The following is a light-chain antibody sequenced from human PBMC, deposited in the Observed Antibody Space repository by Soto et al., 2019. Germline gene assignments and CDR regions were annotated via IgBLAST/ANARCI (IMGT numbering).Light chain of an antibody. CDR3: SLYTTTVV. CDR1: SSDVGSYNY. J-gene: IGLJ2*01. V-gene: IGLV2-14*01. CDR2: EVS. Sequence: QSALTQPASVSGSPGQSITISCTGTSSDVGSYNYVSWYQQHPGKAPKLMIYEVSDRPSGISSRFSGSKSGNTASLTISGVQSEDEADYYCSLYTTTVVFGGGTKVTVL.